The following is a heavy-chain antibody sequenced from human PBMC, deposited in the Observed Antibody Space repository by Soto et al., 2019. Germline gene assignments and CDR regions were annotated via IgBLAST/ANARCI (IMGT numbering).Heavy chain of an antibody. CDR3: AKDRGGYYPIDY. J-gene: IGHJ4*02. Sequence: QVQLVESGGGVVQPGRSLRLSCAASGFTFSSYVMHWVRQAPGKGLEWVAVISYDRSTKYYADSVKGRFTISRDNSKNTLYLQMNSLRAEDTAVYYCAKDRGGYYPIDYWGQGTLVTVSS. D-gene: IGHD3-22*01. CDR2: ISYDRSTK. V-gene: IGHV3-30*18. CDR1: GFTFSSYV.